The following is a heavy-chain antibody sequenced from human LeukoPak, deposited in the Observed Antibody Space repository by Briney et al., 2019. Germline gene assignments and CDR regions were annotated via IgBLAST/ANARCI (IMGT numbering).Heavy chain of an antibody. V-gene: IGHV3-21*01. D-gene: IGHD4-17*01. CDR3: ARSPPPSYGDYDY. J-gene: IGHJ4*02. CDR2: ISSSSSFI. CDR1: GFNFSSYS. Sequence: GGSLRLSCAGSGFNFSSYSMSWVRQAPWKGLEFVSSISSSSSFIYYADSVKGRFTISRDNAKNSLYLQMNSLRAEDTAVYYCARSPPPSYGDYDYWGQGTLVTVSS.